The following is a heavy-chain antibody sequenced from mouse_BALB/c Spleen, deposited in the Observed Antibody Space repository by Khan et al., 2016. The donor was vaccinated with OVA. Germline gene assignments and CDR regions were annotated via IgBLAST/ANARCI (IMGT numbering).Heavy chain of an antibody. CDR3: ARSTYRYAFVY. CDR2: NIYTGYT. J-gene: IGHJ3*01. D-gene: IGHD2-12*01. CDR1: GDSITSGY. Sequence: EVQLQESGPSLVKPSQTLPLTCSVTGDSITSGYWNWIRTFPGNKLEYMGYNIYTGYTYYNPSLKSRISINRHTSKNQYYLQLCSVTDEYTATYYCARSTYRYAFVYWGQGTLVTVSA. V-gene: IGHV3-8*02.